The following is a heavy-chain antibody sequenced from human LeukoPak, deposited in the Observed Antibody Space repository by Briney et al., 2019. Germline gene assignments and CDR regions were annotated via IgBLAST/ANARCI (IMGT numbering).Heavy chain of an antibody. D-gene: IGHD3-10*01. Sequence: SETLSLTCTVSGGSISSHYWSWIRQPPGKGLEWIGYIYYSGSTNYNPSLKSRVTISVDTSKNQFSLKLSSVTAADTAVYYCARQAITMVRGVNNWFDPWGQGTLVTVSS. V-gene: IGHV4-59*08. J-gene: IGHJ5*02. CDR1: GGSISSHY. CDR3: ARQAITMVRGVNNWFDP. CDR2: IYYSGST.